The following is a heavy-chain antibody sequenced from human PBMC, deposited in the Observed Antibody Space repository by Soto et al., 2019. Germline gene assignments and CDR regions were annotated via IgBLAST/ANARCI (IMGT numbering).Heavy chain of an antibody. D-gene: IGHD2-15*01. CDR2: INHSGST. V-gene: IGHV4-34*01. J-gene: IGHJ5*02. CDR3: ARGHFYCSGGSCYSDWFDP. Sequence: SETLSLTCAVYGGSFSGYYWSWIRQPPGKGLEWIGEINHSGSTNYNPSLKSRVTISVDTSKNQFSLKLSSVTAADTAVYYCARGHFYCSGGSCYSDWFDPWGQGTLVTVSS. CDR1: GGSFSGYY.